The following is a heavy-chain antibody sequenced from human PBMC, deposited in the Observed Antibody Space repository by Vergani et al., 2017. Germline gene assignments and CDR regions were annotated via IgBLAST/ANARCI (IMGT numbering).Heavy chain of an antibody. D-gene: IGHD6-19*01. CDR3: ASDTHSGQRADR. V-gene: IGHV4-39*07. Sequence: QLQLQESGPGLVKPSETLSLTCTVSGGSITYGAFYWGWIRQSPGKGLEWIGSIYYSENKFYNPSLESRVTLSIDTTKNQFSLTLTSVTAADTAVYYCASDTHSGQRADRWGQGILVTVTS. J-gene: IGHJ5*02. CDR2: IYYSENK. CDR1: GGSITYGAFY.